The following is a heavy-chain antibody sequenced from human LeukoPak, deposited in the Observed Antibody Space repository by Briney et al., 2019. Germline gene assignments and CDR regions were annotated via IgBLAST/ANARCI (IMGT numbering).Heavy chain of an antibody. D-gene: IGHD3-10*01. Sequence: PGGSLRLSCVASGFTFSAFALHWVRQAPGKGLEWVAAISFDENKVFYAGSVTGRFTISRDNSKNTLDLQMHSRTAEDSAVYYCVNSHQEAALLWFGELSPWGQGTLVTVSS. V-gene: IGHV3-30-3*01. CDR2: ISFDENKV. CDR3: VNSHQEAALLWFGELSP. J-gene: IGHJ5*02. CDR1: GFTFSAFA.